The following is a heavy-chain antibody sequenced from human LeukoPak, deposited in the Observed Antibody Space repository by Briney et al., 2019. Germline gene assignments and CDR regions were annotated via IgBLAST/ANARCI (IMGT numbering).Heavy chain of an antibody. J-gene: IGHJ5*02. CDR2: ISSSSSTI. V-gene: IGHV3-48*04. Sequence: GGSLRLSCAASGFTFSSYSMNWVRQAPGKGLEWVSYISSSSSTIYYADSVKGRFTISRDNAKNSLYLQMNSLRAEDTAVYYCARDKKADKDGFGDENWFDPWGQGTLVTVSS. CDR1: GFTFSSYS. CDR3: ARDKKADKDGFGDENWFDP. D-gene: IGHD3-10*01.